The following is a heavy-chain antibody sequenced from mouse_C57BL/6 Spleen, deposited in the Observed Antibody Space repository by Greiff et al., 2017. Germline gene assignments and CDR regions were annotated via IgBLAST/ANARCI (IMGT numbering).Heavy chain of an antibody. V-gene: IGHV7-3*01. J-gene: IGHJ1*03. CDR2: IRNKANGYTT. CDR1: GFTFTDYY. Sequence: EVQLVESGGGLVQPGGSLSLSCAASGFTFTDYYMSWVRQPPGKALEWLGFIRNKANGYTTASSASVTGRFTISRDNSQSLLYLQMNALRAEDSATYYCARAQGGYFDVWGTGTTVTVSS. CDR3: ARAQGGYFDV.